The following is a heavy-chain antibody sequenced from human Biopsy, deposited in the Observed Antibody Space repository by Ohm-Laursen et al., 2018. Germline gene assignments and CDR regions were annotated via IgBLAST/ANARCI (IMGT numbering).Heavy chain of an antibody. CDR2: IYYSGST. Sequence: GTLSLTCIVSGGSISSDYWSWIRQTPGKGLEWIGYIYYSGSTNYNPSLKSRVTISVDTSKNQFSLRLNSVTAADTAVYYCARATNSTGWPYYYFYGMDVWSQGTAVTVSS. J-gene: IGHJ6*02. CDR3: ARATNSTGWPYYYFYGMDV. V-gene: IGHV4-59*01. D-gene: IGHD2/OR15-2a*01. CDR1: GGSISSDY.